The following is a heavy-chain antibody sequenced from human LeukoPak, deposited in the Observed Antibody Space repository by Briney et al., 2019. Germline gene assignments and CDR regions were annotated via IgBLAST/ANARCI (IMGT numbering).Heavy chain of an antibody. CDR1: GFTFSDYY. CDR3: ARESSTWFDP. Sequence: GGSLRLSCAASGFTFSDYYMNWVRQAPGKGQEWVSYISSSGSTIYYADSVKGRFTISRDNAKNSLYLQMNSLRAEDTAVYYCARESSTWFDPWGQGTLVTVSS. CDR2: ISSSGSTI. J-gene: IGHJ5*02. D-gene: IGHD3-10*01. V-gene: IGHV3-11*04.